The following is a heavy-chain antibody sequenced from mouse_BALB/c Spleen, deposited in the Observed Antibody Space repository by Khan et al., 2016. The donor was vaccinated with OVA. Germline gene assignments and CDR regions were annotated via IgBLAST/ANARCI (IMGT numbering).Heavy chain of an antibody. J-gene: IGHJ4*01. D-gene: IGHD1-1*01. CDR1: GYTFTNYV. Sequence: VQLKQSGPELVKPGASVKMSCKASGYTFTNYVMHRVKQKPGQGLEWIGYINPYNVGTIHNEKFRGTATLTSDKSSSIPYMQLNSLTSEDSAASYCARCASSPYYALDYWGQGTSVTVSS. CDR3: ARCASSPYYALDY. CDR2: INPYNVGT. V-gene: IGHV1S136*01.